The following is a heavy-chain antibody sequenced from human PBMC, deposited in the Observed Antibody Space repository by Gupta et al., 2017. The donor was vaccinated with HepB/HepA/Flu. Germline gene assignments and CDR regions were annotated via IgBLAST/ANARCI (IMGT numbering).Heavy chain of an antibody. CDR2: IYSGGST. Sequence: EVQLVESGGGLSQPGGSLRLSCAASGFTVSSNYMSWVRQARGKGLEWVSIIYSGGSTYYYADSVKGRFTISRDNSKNTLYLQMNSLRAEDTAVYYCARNLEYCSSTSCFFAFDIWGQGTTVTVSS. J-gene: IGHJ3*02. CDR1: GFTVSSNY. D-gene: IGHD2-2*01. CDR3: ARNLEYCSSTSCFFAFDI. V-gene: IGHV3-53*01.